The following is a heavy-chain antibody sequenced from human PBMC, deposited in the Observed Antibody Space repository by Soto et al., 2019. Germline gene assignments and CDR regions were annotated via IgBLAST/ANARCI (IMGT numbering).Heavy chain of an antibody. CDR1: GHISGHYG. CDR3: AIDGDQWDQRFCDN. D-gene: IGHD1-26*01. Sequence: QVQLVQSAPELTKPGASVKVSCRVSGHISGHYGISWVRLRAGQGLEWMGWISAHRGHTNYAHKFRGRVTMTTDPSTATVAMELTNLLSDDTAVYFCAIDGDQWDQRFCDNWGQGTVVTVSS. J-gene: IGHJ4*02. CDR2: ISAHRGHT. V-gene: IGHV1-18*01.